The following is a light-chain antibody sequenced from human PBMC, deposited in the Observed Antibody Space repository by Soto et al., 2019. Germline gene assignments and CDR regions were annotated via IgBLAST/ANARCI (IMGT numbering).Light chain of an antibody. J-gene: IGLJ3*02. Sequence: QSVVTQPPSASGTPGQRVTISCSGSSSNIGTNAVNWCQQLPGTAPRLLIYSNDQRPPGVPDRFSGSKSGTSASLGISGLQSEDEADYFCAVWDDSLNGWLFGGGTKLTVL. CDR3: AVWDDSLNGWL. CDR1: SSNIGTNA. CDR2: SND. V-gene: IGLV1-44*01.